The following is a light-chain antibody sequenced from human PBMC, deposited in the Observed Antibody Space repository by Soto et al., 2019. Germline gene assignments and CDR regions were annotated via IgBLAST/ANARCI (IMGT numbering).Light chain of an antibody. J-gene: IGKJ4*01. CDR3: QQRSNWPLT. CDR1: QSVNSH. CDR2: DAS. V-gene: IGKV3-11*01. Sequence: EIVLTQSPVTLSLSPGERATLSCRASQSVNSHLAWYQQKPGQAPRLLIYDASNRATGIPARFSGSGSGTDFTLTISSLEPEDFAVYYCQQRSNWPLTFGGGTKVDIK.